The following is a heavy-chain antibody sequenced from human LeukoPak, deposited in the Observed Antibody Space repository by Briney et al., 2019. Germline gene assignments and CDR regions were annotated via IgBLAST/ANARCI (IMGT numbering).Heavy chain of an antibody. V-gene: IGHV4-4*02. CDR2: IYHSGRT. CDR3: AAGYCSGGSCPDY. D-gene: IGHD2-15*01. J-gene: IGHJ4*02. Sequence: SETLSLTCSVSGGSISSVKWWSWVRQPPGKGLGWIGEIYHSGRTNYNPSLKSRVTISLDKSKNQFSLNLSSVTAADTAVYYCAAGYCSGGSCPDYWGQGILVTVSS. CDR1: GGSISSVKW.